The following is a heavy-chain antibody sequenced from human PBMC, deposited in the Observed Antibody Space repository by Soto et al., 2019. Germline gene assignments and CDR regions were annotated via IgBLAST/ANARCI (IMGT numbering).Heavy chain of an antibody. Sequence: GASVKVSCKASGYTFTSYAISWVRQAPGQGLEWMGGIIPIFGTANYAQKFQGRVTITADESTSTACMELSSLRSEDTAVYYCAPGGYSYGWNYYYYGMDVWGQGTTVTVSS. J-gene: IGHJ6*02. V-gene: IGHV1-69*13. CDR2: IIPIFGTA. D-gene: IGHD5-18*01. CDR1: GYTFTSYA. CDR3: APGGYSYGWNYYYYGMDV.